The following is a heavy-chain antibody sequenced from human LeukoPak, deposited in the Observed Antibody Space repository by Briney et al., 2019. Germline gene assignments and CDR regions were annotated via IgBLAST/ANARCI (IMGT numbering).Heavy chain of an antibody. CDR2: ISSSSSTI. J-gene: IGHJ4*02. CDR3: VRRGELRDFDY. Sequence: GGSLRLSCAASGFTFSSYSMNWVRQAPGKGLEWVSYISSSSSTIYYADSVKGRFTISRDNAKNSLYLQMNSLRAEDTAVHYCVRRGELRDFDYWGQGTLVTVSS. CDR1: GFTFSSYS. D-gene: IGHD1-26*01. V-gene: IGHV3-48*01.